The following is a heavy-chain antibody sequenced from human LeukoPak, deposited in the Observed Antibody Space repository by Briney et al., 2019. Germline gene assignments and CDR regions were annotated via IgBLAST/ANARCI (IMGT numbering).Heavy chain of an antibody. CDR1: GFTFSSYA. Sequence: GRSLRLSCAASGFTFSSYAMHWVRQAPGRGLEWVAVISYDGSNKYYADSVKGRFTISRDNSKNTLYLQMNSLRAEDTAVYYCAREHGVRGGGPYYYYGMDVWGQGTTVTVSS. CDR2: ISYDGSNK. V-gene: IGHV3-30*04. D-gene: IGHD3-10*01. CDR3: AREHGVRGGGPYYYYGMDV. J-gene: IGHJ6*02.